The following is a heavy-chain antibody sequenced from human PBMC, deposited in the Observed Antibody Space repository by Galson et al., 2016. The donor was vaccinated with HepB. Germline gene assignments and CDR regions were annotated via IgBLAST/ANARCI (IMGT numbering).Heavy chain of an antibody. Sequence: SLRLSCAASGFTFSRYWMHWVRQTPERGLVWVSRISGDGSDTSYTDSVKGRFTISRENAKTSLYLQMNSLRAGDTAVYYCVRGKALWELPPYYGMNVWGQGTTVIVSS. CDR3: VRGKALWELPPYYGMNV. D-gene: IGHD1-26*01. V-gene: IGHV3-74*01. CDR1: GFTFSRYW. CDR2: ISGDGSDT. J-gene: IGHJ6*02.